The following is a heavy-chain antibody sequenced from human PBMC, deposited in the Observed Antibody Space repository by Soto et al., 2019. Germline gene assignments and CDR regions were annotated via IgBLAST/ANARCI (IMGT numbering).Heavy chain of an antibody. CDR1: GGSISSYY. Sequence: QVQLQESGPGLVKPSETLSLTCTVSGGSISSYYWSWIRQPPGKGLEWIGYIYYSGSTNYNPSLKSRVTISVDTSKNQFSLKLSSVTAADTAVYYCARYSSSWSFFDYWGQGTLVTVSS. CDR3: ARYSSSWSFFDY. D-gene: IGHD6-13*01. CDR2: IYYSGST. V-gene: IGHV4-59*08. J-gene: IGHJ4*02.